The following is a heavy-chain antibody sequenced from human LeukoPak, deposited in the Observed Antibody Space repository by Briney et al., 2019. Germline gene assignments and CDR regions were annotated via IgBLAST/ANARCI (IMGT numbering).Heavy chain of an antibody. D-gene: IGHD3-3*01. CDR2: IIPIFGTA. V-gene: IGHV1-69*13. Sequence: ASVKVSCKASGGTFSSYAISWVRQAPGQGLEWMGGIIPIFGTANYAQKFQGRVTITADESTSTAYMELSSLRSEDTAVYYCARDATHYDFPYYYYYGMDVWGQGTTVTVSS. CDR1: GGTFSSYA. J-gene: IGHJ6*02. CDR3: ARDATHYDFPYYYYYGMDV.